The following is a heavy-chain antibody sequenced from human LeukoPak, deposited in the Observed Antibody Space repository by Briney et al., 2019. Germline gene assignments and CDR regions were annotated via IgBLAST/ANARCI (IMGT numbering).Heavy chain of an antibody. CDR2: IYYSGST. J-gene: IGHJ6*02. V-gene: IGHV4-59*01. Sequence: SETLSLTCTVSGGSISSYYWSWIRQPPGKGLEWIGYIYYSGSTNYNPSLKSRVTISVDTSENQFSLKLSSVTAADTAVYYCARALTYYDFWSGRTGDYYYGMDVWGQGTTVTVSS. CDR1: GGSISSYY. CDR3: ARALTYYDFWSGRTGDYYYGMDV. D-gene: IGHD3-3*01.